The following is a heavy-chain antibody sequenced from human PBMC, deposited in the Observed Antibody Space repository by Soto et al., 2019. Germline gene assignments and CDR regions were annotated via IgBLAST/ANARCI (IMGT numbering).Heavy chain of an antibody. V-gene: IGHV4-31*03. CDR3: ARDRMNYYDSSGSATFDY. J-gene: IGHJ4*02. CDR2: IYYSGST. D-gene: IGHD3-22*01. Sequence: SETLSLTCTVSGGSIISGGYYWSWIRQHPGKGLEWIGYIYYSGSTYYNPSLKSRVTISVDTSKNQFSLKLSSVTAADTAVYYCARDRMNYYDSSGSATFDYWGQGTLVTVSS. CDR1: GGSIISGGYY.